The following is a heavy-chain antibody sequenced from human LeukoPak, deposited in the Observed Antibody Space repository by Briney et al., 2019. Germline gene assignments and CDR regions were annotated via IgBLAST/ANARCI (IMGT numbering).Heavy chain of an antibody. CDR2: IYTSGST. J-gene: IGHJ4*02. CDR1: GGSISSYY. Sequence: SETLSLTCTVSGGSISSYYWSWIRQPPGKGLEWIGRIYTSGSTNYNPSLKSRVTMSVDTSKNQFSLKLSSVTAADTAVYYCARSPAYYGSGSSHIDYWGQGTLVTVSS. CDR3: ARSPAYYGSGSSHIDY. D-gene: IGHD3-10*01. V-gene: IGHV4-4*07.